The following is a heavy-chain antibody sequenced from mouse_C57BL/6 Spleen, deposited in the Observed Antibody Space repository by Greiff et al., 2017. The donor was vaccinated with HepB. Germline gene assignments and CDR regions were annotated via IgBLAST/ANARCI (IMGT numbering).Heavy chain of an antibody. V-gene: IGHV5-9-1*02. Sequence: EVQLVESGEGLVKPGGSLKLSCAASGFTFSSYAMSWVRQTPEKRLEWVAYISSGGDYIYYADTVKGRFTISRDNARNTLYLQMSSLKSEDTAMYYCTREGIYYYGSSSYYAMDYWGQGTSVTVSS. CDR3: TREGIYYYGSSSYYAMDY. CDR2: ISSGGDYI. D-gene: IGHD1-1*01. J-gene: IGHJ4*01. CDR1: GFTFSSYA.